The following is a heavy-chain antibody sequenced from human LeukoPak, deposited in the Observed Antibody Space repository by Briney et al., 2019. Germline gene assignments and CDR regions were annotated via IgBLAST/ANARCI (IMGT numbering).Heavy chain of an antibody. CDR2: INPNSGGK. CDR3: ARERQDSSSSVDY. V-gene: IGHV1-2*06. CDR1: GYTFTGYY. Sequence: ASVKVSCKASGYTFTGYYMHWVRQAPGQGLEWMGRINPNSGGKNYAQKFQGRVTMTRDTSISTAYMELSRLRYDDTAVYYCARERQDSSSSVDYWGQGTLVTVSS. D-gene: IGHD6-6*01. J-gene: IGHJ4*02.